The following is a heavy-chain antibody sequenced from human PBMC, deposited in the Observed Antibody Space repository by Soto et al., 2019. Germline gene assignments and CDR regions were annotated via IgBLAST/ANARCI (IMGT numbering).Heavy chain of an antibody. CDR1: GFTFSSYG. D-gene: IGHD3-16*02. CDR3: AKFGGSGPNYVWGSYRSYYFDY. V-gene: IGHV3-30*18. CDR2: ISYDGSNK. Sequence: QVQLVESGGGVVQPGRSLRLSCAASGFTFSSYGMHWVRQAQGKGLEWVAVISYDGSNKYYADSVKGRFTISRDNSKNTLYLHTNSLRAEDTAVYYCAKFGGSGPNYVWGSYRSYYFDYWGQGTLVTVSS. J-gene: IGHJ4*02.